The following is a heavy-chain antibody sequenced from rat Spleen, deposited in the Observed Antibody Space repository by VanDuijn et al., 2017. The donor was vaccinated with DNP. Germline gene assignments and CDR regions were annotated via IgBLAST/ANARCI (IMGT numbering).Heavy chain of an antibody. CDR1: GFIFSNYW. D-gene: IGHD1-12*02. J-gene: IGHJ3*01. V-gene: IGHV5-31*01. CDR3: TRLGYYDGKYPNWFAY. Sequence: EVQLVESGGGPVQPGRSLKLSCVASGFIFSNYWMTWIRQAPTKGLELAAYISSGGGYTYHRDSVKGRFTISRDNAKSTLYLQVNSLRSEDTATYFCTRLGYYDGKYPNWFAYWGQGTLVTVSS. CDR2: ISSGGGYT.